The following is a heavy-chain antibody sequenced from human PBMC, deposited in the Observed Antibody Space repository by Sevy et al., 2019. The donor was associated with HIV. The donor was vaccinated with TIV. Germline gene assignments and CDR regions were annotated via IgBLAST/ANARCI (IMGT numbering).Heavy chain of an antibody. CDR3: AKGGILTVHGY. V-gene: IGHV3-23*01. CDR2: FSSSDNSI. D-gene: IGHD3-9*01. CDR1: RFTFSDYA. J-gene: IGHJ4*02. Sequence: GGSLRLSCAASRFTFSDYAMSWVRQAPGKGLEFVSSFSSSDNSIYYADSVKGRFTISRDNSKNTLYLLMNSLTAEDTAVYYCAKGGILTVHGYWAQGTLVTVSS.